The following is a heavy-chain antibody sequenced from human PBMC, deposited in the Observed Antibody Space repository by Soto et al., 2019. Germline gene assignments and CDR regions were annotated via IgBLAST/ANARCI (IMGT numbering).Heavy chain of an antibody. Sequence: GGSLRLSCAASGFTFSSYEMNWVRQAPGKGLEWVSYISSSGSTIYYADSVKGRFTISGDNAKNSLYLQMNSLRAEDTAVYYCERDPYSSSWYTWGQGTLVTVSS. CDR2: ISSSGSTI. D-gene: IGHD6-13*01. J-gene: IGHJ4*01. CDR1: GFTFSSYE. V-gene: IGHV3-48*03. CDR3: ERDPYSSSWYT.